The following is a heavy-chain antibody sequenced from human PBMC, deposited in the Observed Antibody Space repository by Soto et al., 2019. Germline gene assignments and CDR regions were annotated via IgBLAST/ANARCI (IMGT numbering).Heavy chain of an antibody. CDR1: GGSISSGGYY. Sequence: PSETLSLTCTVSGGSISSGGYYWSWIRQHPGKGLEWIGYIYYSGSTYYNPSLKSRVTISVDTSKNQFSLKLSSVTAADTAVYYCARDKGWSGAFDIWGQGTMVTVS. D-gene: IGHD2-15*01. V-gene: IGHV4-31*03. CDR3: ARDKGWSGAFDI. CDR2: IYYSGST. J-gene: IGHJ3*02.